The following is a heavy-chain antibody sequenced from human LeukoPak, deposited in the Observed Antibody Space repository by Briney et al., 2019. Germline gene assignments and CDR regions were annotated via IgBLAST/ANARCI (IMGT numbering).Heavy chain of an antibody. CDR3: AREHYFYHMDG. CDR1: GFSRNTFG. CDR2: VNQGGTEK. V-gene: IGHV3-7*01. J-gene: IGHJ6*03. Sequence: GGSLRLSCAASGFSRNTFGMHWVRQAPGKGLEWVANVNQGGTEKYYVDSVKGRFTISRDNAENSLYLQMNSLRAEDTAVYYCAREHYFYHMDGWGEGTTVTVSS.